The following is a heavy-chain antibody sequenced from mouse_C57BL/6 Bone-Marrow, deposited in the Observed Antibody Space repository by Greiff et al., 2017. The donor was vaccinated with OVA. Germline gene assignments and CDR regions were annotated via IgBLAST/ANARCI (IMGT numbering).Heavy chain of an antibody. CDR3: ARERWLLPFAY. Sequence: VQLVESGPELVKPGASVKISCKASGYAFSSSWMNWVKQRPGKGLEWIGRIYPGDGDTNYNGKFKGKATLTADKSSSTAYMQLSSLTSEDSAVYFCARERWLLPFAYWGKGTLVTVSA. J-gene: IGHJ3*01. CDR2: IYPGDGDT. D-gene: IGHD2-3*01. CDR1: GYAFSSSW. V-gene: IGHV1-82*01.